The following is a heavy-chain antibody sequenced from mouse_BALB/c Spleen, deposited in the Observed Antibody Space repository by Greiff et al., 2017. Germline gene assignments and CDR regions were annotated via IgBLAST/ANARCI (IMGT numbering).Heavy chain of an antibody. D-gene: IGHD1-1*01. CDR2: ISYSGST. V-gene: IGHV3-2*02. J-gene: IGHJ1*01. CDR1: GYSITSDYA. Sequence: VQLKESGPGLVKPSQSLSLTCTVTGYSITSDYAWNWIRQFPGNKLEWMGYISYSGSTSYNPSLKSRISITRDTSKNQFFLQLNSVTTEDTATYYCAIYGSSYWYFDVWGAGTTVTVSS. CDR3: AIYGSSYWYFDV.